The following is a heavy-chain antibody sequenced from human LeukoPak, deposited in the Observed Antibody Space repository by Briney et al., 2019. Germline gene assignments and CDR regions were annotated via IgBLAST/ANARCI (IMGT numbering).Heavy chain of an antibody. CDR2: INPSGGST. CDR1: GYTFTSYY. CDR3: ARDADTVVVVAATRYYFDY. V-gene: IGHV1-46*01. D-gene: IGHD2-15*01. Sequence: ASVKVSCKASGYTFTSYYMHWVRQAPGQGLEWMGIINPSGGSTSYAQKFQVRVTMTRDTSTSAVYMGLSSLRSEDTAVYYCARDADTVVVVAATRYYFDYWGQGTLVTVSS. J-gene: IGHJ4*02.